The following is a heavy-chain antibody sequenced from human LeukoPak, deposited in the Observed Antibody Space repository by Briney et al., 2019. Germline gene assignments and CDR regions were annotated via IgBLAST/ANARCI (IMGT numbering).Heavy chain of an antibody. CDR1: GFTFSGYG. CDR3: AKDRSGYCSSTSCYALGDY. CDR2: ISYDGSNK. J-gene: IGHJ4*02. V-gene: IGHV3-30*18. D-gene: IGHD2-2*01. Sequence: GRSLRLSCAASGFTFSGYGIHWVRQAPGKGLEWVAVISYDGSNKYYADSVKGRFTISRDNSKNTLYLQMNSLRAEDTAVYYCAKDRSGYCSSTSCYALGDYWGQGTLVTVSS.